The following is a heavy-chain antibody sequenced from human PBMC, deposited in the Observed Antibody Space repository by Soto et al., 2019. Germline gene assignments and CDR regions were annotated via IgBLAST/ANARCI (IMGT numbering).Heavy chain of an antibody. CDR1: GFTFSSYA. J-gene: IGHJ6*02. V-gene: IGHV3-23*01. CDR2: ITGSGGST. Sequence: GGSLRLSCAASGFTFSSYAMSWVRQAPGKGLEWVSAITGSGGSTYYADSVRGRFTISRDNSKNTLYLQMNSLRGEDTAVYYCAKDKATVLYVMDVWGQGTTVTVSS. D-gene: IGHD3-16*01. CDR3: AKDKATVLYVMDV.